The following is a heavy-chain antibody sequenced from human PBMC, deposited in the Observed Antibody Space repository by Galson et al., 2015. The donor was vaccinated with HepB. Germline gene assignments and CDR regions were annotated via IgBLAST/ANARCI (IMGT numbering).Heavy chain of an antibody. CDR3: VGEYPGGSFDY. D-gene: IGHD1-26*01. J-gene: IGHJ4*02. V-gene: IGHV1-46*01. Sequence: SVKVSCKASGYTFITYYMHWVRQAPGQGLEWMGIIRPSGDDGTTYAQKFQGRVTMTRDTATSTVYMGLNSLGSEDTAVYYCVGEYPGGSFDYWGQGTLVTVSS. CDR1: GYTFITYY. CDR2: IRPSGDDGT.